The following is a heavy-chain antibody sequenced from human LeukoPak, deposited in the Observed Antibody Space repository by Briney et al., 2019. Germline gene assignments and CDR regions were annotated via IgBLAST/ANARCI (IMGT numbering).Heavy chain of an antibody. J-gene: IGHJ4*02. CDR3: RGVPAAGGVDY. CDR2: IRSKANSYAT. V-gene: IGHV3-73*01. Sequence: GGSLRLSCAASGFTFSGSAMRWVRQASGKGLEWVGRIRSKANSYATAYAASVKGRFTISRDDSKNTAYLQMNSLKTEDTAVYYCRGVPAAGGVDYWGQGTLVTVSS. D-gene: IGHD2-2*01. CDR1: GFTFSGSA.